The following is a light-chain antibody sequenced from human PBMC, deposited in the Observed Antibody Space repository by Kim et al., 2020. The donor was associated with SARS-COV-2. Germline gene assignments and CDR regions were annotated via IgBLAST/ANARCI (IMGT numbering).Light chain of an antibody. J-gene: IGKJ4*01. Sequence: SASGGDRVTITCRASRGISNYLAWYQQKHGEVPKLLIYGASTLQLGVPSRFSGSGSGTEFTLTISSLQPEDVATYFCQNFDNAPLAFGGGTKLEIK. CDR2: GAS. CDR3: QNFDNAPLA. V-gene: IGKV1-27*01. CDR1: RGISNY.